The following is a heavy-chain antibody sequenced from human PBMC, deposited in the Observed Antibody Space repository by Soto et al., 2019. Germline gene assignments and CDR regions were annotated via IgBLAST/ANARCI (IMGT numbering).Heavy chain of an antibody. CDR2: IYYSGST. CDR1: GGSISSSSYY. V-gene: IGHV4-39*01. J-gene: IGHJ4*02. Sequence: PSETLSLSCTVSGGSISSSSYYWGWTRQPPGKGLEWIGSIYYSGSTYYNPSLKSRVTISVDTSKNQFSLKLSSVTAADTAVYYCASRPMANYDFWSGYFDYWGQGTLVTVSS. CDR3: ASRPMANYDFWSGYFDY. D-gene: IGHD3-3*01.